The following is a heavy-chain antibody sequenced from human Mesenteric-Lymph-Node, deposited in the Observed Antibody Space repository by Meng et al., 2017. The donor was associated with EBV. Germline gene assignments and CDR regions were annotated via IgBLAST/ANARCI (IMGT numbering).Heavy chain of an antibody. D-gene: IGHD1-26*01. CDR1: GGSIRSSNW. Sequence: QVKLQGSGPGLGRPSGSLSLTCFVSGGSIRSSNWWSWVRQSPGKGLEWIGEIYHGGSTNYNPSLKSRVTMSVDKSQNQFSLKLTSVTAADRAIYYCARGEIVRGEWYFDLWGRGTLVTVSS. CDR2: IYHGGST. V-gene: IGHV4-4*02. J-gene: IGHJ2*01. CDR3: ARGEIVRGEWYFDL.